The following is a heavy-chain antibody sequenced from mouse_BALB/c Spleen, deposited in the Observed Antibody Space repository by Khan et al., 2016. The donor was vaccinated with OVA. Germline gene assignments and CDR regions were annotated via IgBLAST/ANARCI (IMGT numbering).Heavy chain of an antibody. D-gene: IGHD2-14*01. CDR1: GYTFTSYT. J-gene: IGHJ3*01. CDR3: VSEGADHRSDGWFAY. Sequence: QVQLKESGAELARPGASVKMSCKASGYTFTSYTIHWVRQRPGQAPEWIGHINPSNNYTNYNQNFKDKATLIVDKSSSTAYMQLSSLTSEDSAVYYCVSEGADHRSDGWFAYWGQGTLVTVSA. V-gene: IGHV1-4*01. CDR2: INPSNNYT.